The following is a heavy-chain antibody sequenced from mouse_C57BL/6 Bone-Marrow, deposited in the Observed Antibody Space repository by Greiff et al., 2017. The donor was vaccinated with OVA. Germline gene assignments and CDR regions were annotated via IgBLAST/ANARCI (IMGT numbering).Heavy chain of an antibody. CDR1: GFTFSSYA. J-gene: IGHJ4*01. Sequence: DVQLVESGGGLVKPGGSLKLSCAASGFTFSSYAMSWVRQTPEKRLEWVATISDGGSYTYYPDNVKGRFTISRDNAKNNLYLQMSHLKSEDTAMYYCARDPSYYYGSSLYYAMDYWGQGTSVTVSS. V-gene: IGHV5-4*01. CDR3: ARDPSYYYGSSLYYAMDY. CDR2: ISDGGSYT. D-gene: IGHD1-1*01.